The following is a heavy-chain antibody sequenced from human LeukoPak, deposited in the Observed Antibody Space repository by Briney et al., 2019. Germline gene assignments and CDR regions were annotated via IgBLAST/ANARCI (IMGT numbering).Heavy chain of an antibody. CDR3: ARVGGYYGSGSYSYSDY. Sequence: GASVKVSCKASGYTFTSYGISWVRQAPGQGLEWMGWISAYNGNTNYAQKLQGRVTMTTDTSTSTAYMELRSLRSDDTAVYYCARVGGYYGSGSYSYSDYWGQGTLVTVSS. V-gene: IGHV1-18*01. CDR2: ISAYNGNT. J-gene: IGHJ4*02. D-gene: IGHD3-10*01. CDR1: GYTFTSYG.